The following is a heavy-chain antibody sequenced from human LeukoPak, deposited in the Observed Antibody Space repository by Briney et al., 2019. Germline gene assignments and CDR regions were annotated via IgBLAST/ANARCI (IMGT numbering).Heavy chain of an antibody. CDR2: ISSSSSYI. D-gene: IGHD3-10*01. V-gene: IGHV3-21*01. CDR1: GFTFSSYS. Sequence: GGSLRLSCAASGFTFSSYSMNWVRQAPGKGLEWVSSISSSSSYIYYADSVKGRFTISRDNAKNSLYLQMNSLRAEDTAVYYCARDASLLWFGELSFYYYYYMDVWGKGTTVTVSS. J-gene: IGHJ6*03. CDR3: ARDASLLWFGELSFYYYYYMDV.